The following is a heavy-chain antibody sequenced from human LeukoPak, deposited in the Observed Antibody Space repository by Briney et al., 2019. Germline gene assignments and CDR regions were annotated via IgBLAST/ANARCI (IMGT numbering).Heavy chain of an antibody. D-gene: IGHD4-11*01. CDR1: GGSISSYY. Sequence: SETLSLTCAVSGGSISSYYWSWIRQPPGKGLEWIGFIYYSGSTNYNPSLESRVSISVDTSKKQFSLKLRSVTAADTAVYYCARHTYDYSNYVSYYYMDVWGKGTTVTVSS. CDR3: ARHTYDYSNYVSYYYMDV. V-gene: IGHV4-59*01. J-gene: IGHJ6*03. CDR2: IYYSGST.